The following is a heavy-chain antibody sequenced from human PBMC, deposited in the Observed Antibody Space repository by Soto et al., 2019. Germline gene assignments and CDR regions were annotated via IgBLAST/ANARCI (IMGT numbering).Heavy chain of an antibody. Sequence: QVQLVESGGGVVQPGRSLRLSCAASGFTFSSYGMHWVRQAPGKGLEWVAVIWYDGSNKYYADSVKGRFTISRDNSKNTLYLQMNSLRAEDTAVYYCARVLPTTVTYREVGGGGLDYWGQGTLVTVSS. V-gene: IGHV3-33*01. CDR1: GFTFSSYG. CDR2: IWYDGSNK. J-gene: IGHJ4*02. CDR3: ARVLPTTVTYREVGGGGLDY. D-gene: IGHD4-17*01.